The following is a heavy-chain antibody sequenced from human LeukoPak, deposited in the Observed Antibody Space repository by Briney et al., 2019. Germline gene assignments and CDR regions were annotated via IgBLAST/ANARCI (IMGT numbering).Heavy chain of an antibody. CDR2: IYTSGST. CDR3: AAGYSSSWFHAFDI. CDR1: GGSISSYY. J-gene: IGHJ3*02. Sequence: SETLSLTCTVSGGSISSYYWSWIRQPAGKGLEWIGRIYTSGSTNYNPSLKSRVTMSVDTSKNQFSLKLRSVTAADTAVYYCAAGYSSSWFHAFDIWGQGTMVTVSS. V-gene: IGHV4-4*07. D-gene: IGHD6-13*01.